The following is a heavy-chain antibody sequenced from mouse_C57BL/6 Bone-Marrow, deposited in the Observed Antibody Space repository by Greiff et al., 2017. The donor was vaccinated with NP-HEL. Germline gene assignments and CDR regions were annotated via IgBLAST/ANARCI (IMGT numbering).Heavy chain of an antibody. V-gene: IGHV1-15*01. CDR3: TSYDYDGFAY. CDR1: GYTFTDYY. CDR2: IDPETGGT. Sequence: VHLVESGPVLVKPGASVKMSCKASGYTFTDYYMNWVKQTPVHGLEWIGAIDPETGGTAYNQKFKGKAILTADKSSSTAYMELRSLTSEDSAVYYCTSYDYDGFAYWGQGTLVTVSA. D-gene: IGHD2-4*01. J-gene: IGHJ3*01.